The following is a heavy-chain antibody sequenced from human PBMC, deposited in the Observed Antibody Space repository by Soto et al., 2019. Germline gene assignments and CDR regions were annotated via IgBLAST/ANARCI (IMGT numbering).Heavy chain of an antibody. CDR1: GYTFTSYD. V-gene: IGHV1-46*01. J-gene: IGHJ6*02. D-gene: IGHD3-10*01. CDR2: INPSGGST. Sequence: ASVKVSCKASGYTFTSYDMHWVRQAPGQGLEWRGIINPSGGSTSYAQKFQGRVTMTRDTSTSTVYMELSSLRSEDTAVYYCATSGYYGSGSYYPYYYGMDVWGQGTTVTVSS. CDR3: ATSGYYGSGSYYPYYYGMDV.